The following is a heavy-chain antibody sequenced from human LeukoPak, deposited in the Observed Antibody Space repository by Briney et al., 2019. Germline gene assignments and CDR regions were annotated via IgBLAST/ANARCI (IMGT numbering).Heavy chain of an antibody. V-gene: IGHV3-48*01. Sequence: GGSLRLSCAASGFTFSSYSMNWVRQAPGKGLEWVSYISSSSSTIYYADSVKGRFTISRDNSKNTLSLQMNSLRAEDTAVYYCARFRYCSSTSCQRFDHWGQGTLVTVSS. CDR2: ISSSSSTI. D-gene: IGHD2-2*01. J-gene: IGHJ4*02. CDR3: ARFRYCSSTSCQRFDH. CDR1: GFTFSSYS.